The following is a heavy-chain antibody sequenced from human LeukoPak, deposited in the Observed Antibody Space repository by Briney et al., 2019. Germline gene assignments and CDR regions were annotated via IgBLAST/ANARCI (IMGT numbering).Heavy chain of an antibody. CDR2: TNHSGST. J-gene: IGHJ3*02. CDR1: GGSFSGYY. V-gene: IGHV4-34*01. CDR3: ASATGGAFDI. D-gene: IGHD3-10*01. Sequence: SETLSLTCAVYGGSFSGYYWSWIRQPPGRGLEWIGETNHSGSTNYNPSLKSRVTISVDTSKNQFSLKLSSVTAADTAVYYCASATGGAFDIWGQGTMVTVSS.